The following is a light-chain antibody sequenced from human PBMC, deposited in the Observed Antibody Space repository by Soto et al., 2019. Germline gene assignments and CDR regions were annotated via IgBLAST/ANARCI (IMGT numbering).Light chain of an antibody. J-gene: IGKJ1*01. V-gene: IGKV3-20*01. CDR1: EGIRNN. CDR3: QQYGSSPRT. Sequence: TQSGSSVFASVGDRVTITCRASEGIRNNLGWYQQKPGQAPRLLIYDVSNRATGIPERFSGSGSVTDFTLTISRLEPEDFAVYFCQQYGSSPRTFGQGTKVDI. CDR2: DVS.